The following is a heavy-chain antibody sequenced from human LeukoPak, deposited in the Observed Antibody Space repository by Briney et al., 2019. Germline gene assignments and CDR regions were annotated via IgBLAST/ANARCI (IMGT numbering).Heavy chain of an antibody. V-gene: IGHV1-69*13. J-gene: IGHJ4*02. D-gene: IGHD3-3*01. CDR1: GGTFSSYA. CDR2: IIPIFGTA. Sequence: ASVKVSCKASGGTFSSYAISWVRQAPGQGLEWMGGIIPIFGTANYAQKFQGRVTITADESTSTAYMELSSLRSEDTAVYYCARGLRFLDPRLFDYWGQGTLVTVSS. CDR3: ARGLRFLDPRLFDY.